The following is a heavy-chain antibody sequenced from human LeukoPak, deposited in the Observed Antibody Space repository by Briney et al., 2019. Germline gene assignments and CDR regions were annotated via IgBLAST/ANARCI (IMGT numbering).Heavy chain of an antibody. CDR3: AKDRIVGDTNFFEY. CDR2: ITDGGGST. D-gene: IGHD1-26*01. CDR1: GFTFSSYA. Sequence: GGSLRLSCAASGFTFSSYAMSWVRQAPGKGLEWVSAITDGGGSTYYTDSVKGRFTISRDNSKNTLYLQMNSLRGEDTAVYYCAKDRIVGDTNFFEYWGQGTLVTASS. V-gene: IGHV3-23*01. J-gene: IGHJ4*02.